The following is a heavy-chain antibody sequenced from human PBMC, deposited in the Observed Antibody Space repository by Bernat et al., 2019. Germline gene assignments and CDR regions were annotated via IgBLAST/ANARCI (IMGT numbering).Heavy chain of an antibody. Sequence: QVQLVESGGGVVQPGKSLTLSCVPSGFSFSSYGFHWVRQAPGKGLEWVGVILYDASNTYYAESVKGRFTISRDDSKNTLFLQINSLRAEDKAVYYCGRKGWSKTAMDGPGTDSWGQGTLVSVSS. CDR3: GRKGWSKTAMDGPGTDS. J-gene: IGHJ4*02. V-gene: IGHV3-33*03. CDR1: GFSFSSYG. CDR2: ILYDASNT. D-gene: IGHD2-15*01.